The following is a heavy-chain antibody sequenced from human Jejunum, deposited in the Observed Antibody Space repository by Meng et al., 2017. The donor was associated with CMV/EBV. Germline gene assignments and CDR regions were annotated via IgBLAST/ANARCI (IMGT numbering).Heavy chain of an antibody. CDR3: AREHFISSYYYYAMDV. CDR2: LYSGGIT. Sequence: GFTVSSNYMSWVRQTPGKGLEWVSVLYSGGITYYADSVKGRFTISRDNSKNTLYLQMNSLKAEDTAVYYCAREHFISSYYYYAMDVWGQGTTVTVSS. CDR1: GFTVSSNY. D-gene: IGHD6-6*01. V-gene: IGHV3-66*02. J-gene: IGHJ6*02.